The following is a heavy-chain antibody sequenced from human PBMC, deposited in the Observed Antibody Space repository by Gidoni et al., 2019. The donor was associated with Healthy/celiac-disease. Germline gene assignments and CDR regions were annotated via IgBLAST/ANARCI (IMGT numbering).Heavy chain of an antibody. J-gene: IGHJ6*03. D-gene: IGHD2-2*01. Sequence: QVQLVQSGAAVKTPGSSVKVSCKASGGTFSSSAINRVRQAPGQGLEWMGGIIPILGTANYAQKCQGRVTITADESTSTAYMELSSLRSEDTAVYYCASYHPERYCSSTSCYRNYYYYMDVWGKGTTVTVSS. CDR1: GGTFSSSA. CDR2: IIPILGTA. CDR3: ASYHPERYCSSTSCYRNYYYYMDV. V-gene: IGHV1-69*01.